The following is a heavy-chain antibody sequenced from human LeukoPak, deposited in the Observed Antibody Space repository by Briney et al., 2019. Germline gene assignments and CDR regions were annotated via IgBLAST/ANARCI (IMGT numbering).Heavy chain of an antibody. D-gene: IGHD3-10*01. CDR3: ARHLLSYGSGSYRAFDI. CDR1: GSSFTSYW. V-gene: IGHV5-51*01. J-gene: IGHJ3*02. CDR2: IYPGDSDT. Sequence: GVSLQISCKGSGSSFTSYWIGWVRQMPGKGLEWMGIIYPGDSDTRYSPSFLVQVTISPDKSVRTPYLRSSRLHASDTTMYNCARHLLSYGSGSYRAFDIWGQGKIVTVSS.